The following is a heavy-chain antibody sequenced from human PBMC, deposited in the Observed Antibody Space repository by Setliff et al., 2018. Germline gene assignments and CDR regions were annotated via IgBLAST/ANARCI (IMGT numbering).Heavy chain of an antibody. Sequence: PSETLSLTCTVSGGSISSHYWSWIRQPPGKGLEWIGYISYTGRTNFTPSFKSRVTMSVDTSKSQFSLKLSSVTAADTAVYYCARVSGFQYMDVWGKGTTVTVSS. CDR3: ARVSGFQYMDV. CDR2: ISYTGRT. V-gene: IGHV4-59*11. CDR1: GGSISSHY. D-gene: IGHD3-3*01. J-gene: IGHJ6*03.